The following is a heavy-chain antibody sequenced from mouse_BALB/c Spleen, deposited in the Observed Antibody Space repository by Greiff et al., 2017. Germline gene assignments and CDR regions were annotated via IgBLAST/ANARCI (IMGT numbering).Heavy chain of an antibody. Sequence: EVHLVESGGGLVQPGGSLKLSCAASGFTFSSYTMSWVRQTPEKRLEWVAYISNGGGSTYYPDTVKGRFTISRDNAKNTLYLQMSSLKSEDTAMYYCARHENFDYWGQGTTLTVSS. CDR3: ARHENFDY. CDR2: ISNGGGST. V-gene: IGHV5-12-2*01. J-gene: IGHJ2*01. CDR1: GFTFSSYT.